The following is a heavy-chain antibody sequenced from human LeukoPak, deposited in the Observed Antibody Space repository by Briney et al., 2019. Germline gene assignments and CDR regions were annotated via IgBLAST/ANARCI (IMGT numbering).Heavy chain of an antibody. CDR1: GGSISSSNW. V-gene: IGHV4-4*02. CDR2: IYHSGGT. CDR3: ASAPGTKIGMGEYYFDY. J-gene: IGHJ4*02. D-gene: IGHD3-16*01. Sequence: SGTLSLTCAVSGGSISSSNWWSWVRQPPGKGLEWIGEIYHSGGTNYNPSLKSRVTISVDKSKNQFSLKLSSVTAADTAVYYCASAPGTKIGMGEYYFDYWGQGTLVTVSS.